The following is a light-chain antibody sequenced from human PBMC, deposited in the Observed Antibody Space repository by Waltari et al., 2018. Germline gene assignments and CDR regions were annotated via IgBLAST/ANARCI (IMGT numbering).Light chain of an antibody. CDR3: LQHNSYPYS. V-gene: IGKV1-9*01. CDR2: AAT. CDR1: QGISSY. J-gene: IGKJ2*03. Sequence: DTVTITCRASQGISSYLNWFQQKPGKAPKLLIYAATTLQSGVPSRFSGSGSGTEFTLTISSLQPEDFAAYYCLQHNSYPYSFGQGTKVEIK.